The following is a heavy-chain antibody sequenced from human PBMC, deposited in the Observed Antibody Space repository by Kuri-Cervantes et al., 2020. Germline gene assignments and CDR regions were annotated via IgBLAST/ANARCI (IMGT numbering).Heavy chain of an antibody. Sequence: GSLRLSCTVSGYSISSGYYWGWIRQPPGKGLEWIGSIYHSGSTYYNPSLKSRVTISVDTSKNQFSLKLSSVTAADTAVYYCATHYELVDIVASTGFDYWGQGTLVTVSS. CDR1: GYSISSGYY. V-gene: IGHV4-38-2*02. D-gene: IGHD5-12*01. CDR3: ATHYELVDIVASTGFDY. J-gene: IGHJ4*02. CDR2: IYHSGST.